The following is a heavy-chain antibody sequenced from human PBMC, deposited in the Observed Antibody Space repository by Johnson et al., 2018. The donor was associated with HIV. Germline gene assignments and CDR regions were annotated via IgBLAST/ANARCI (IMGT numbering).Heavy chain of an antibody. CDR1: GFTFDDYA. CDR2: ISWNSGSI. Sequence: QLVESGGGVVQPGRSLRLSCAASGFTFDDYAMHWVRQAPGKGLEWVSGISWNSGSIGYADSVKGRFTISRDNAKNSLYLQMNSLRAEDTALYYCAKGSLVGPNDAFDIWGQGTMVTVSS. V-gene: IGHV3-9*01. CDR3: AKGSLVGPNDAFDI. D-gene: IGHD3-16*02. J-gene: IGHJ3*02.